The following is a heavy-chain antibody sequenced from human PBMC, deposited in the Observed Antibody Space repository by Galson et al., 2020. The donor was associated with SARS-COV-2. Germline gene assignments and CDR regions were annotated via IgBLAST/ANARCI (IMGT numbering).Heavy chain of an antibody. Sequence: ASVKVSCKTSGYRFTDYYIHWVRQAPGQGLEWMGWINPNSGATKHAQKFQGRFTMTRDTSIYTAYMELSMLGSDDTAMYYCAALGGVVIMNCDPWGQGTRVTVSS. CDR3: AALGGVVIMNCDP. CDR2: INPNSGAT. V-gene: IGHV1-2*02. CDR1: GYRFTDYY. D-gene: IGHD3-3*01. J-gene: IGHJ5*02.